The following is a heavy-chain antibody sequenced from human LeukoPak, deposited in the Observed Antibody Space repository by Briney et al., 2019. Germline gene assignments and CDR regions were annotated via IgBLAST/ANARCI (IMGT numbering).Heavy chain of an antibody. D-gene: IGHD6-13*01. Sequence: ASVKVSCKASGGTFSSYAISLVRQAPGQGLEWMGRIIPIFGTANYAQKFQGRVTITADKSTSTAYMELSSLRSEDTAVYYCVRDLGVLAAAAKAWGQGTLVTVSS. J-gene: IGHJ5*02. V-gene: IGHV1-69*06. CDR1: GGTFSSYA. CDR3: VRDLGVLAAAAKA. CDR2: IIPIFGTA.